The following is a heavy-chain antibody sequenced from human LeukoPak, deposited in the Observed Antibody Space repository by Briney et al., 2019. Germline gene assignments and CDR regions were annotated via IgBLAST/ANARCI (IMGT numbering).Heavy chain of an antibody. CDR2: IDWEDDK. J-gene: IGHJ4*02. V-gene: IGHV2-70*17. CDR3: ARTEGYYGSGTLWAFDF. CDR1: GFSLRRDGMC. D-gene: IGHD3-10*01. Sequence: GSGPTLVSPTQTLTLTCTFSGFSLRRDGMCVSWIRQPPGKALEWLARIDWEDDKFYSTSLKTRLTISKDTSKNQVVLTMTNMDPVDTATYYCARTEGYYGSGTLWAFDFWGPGTLVTVST.